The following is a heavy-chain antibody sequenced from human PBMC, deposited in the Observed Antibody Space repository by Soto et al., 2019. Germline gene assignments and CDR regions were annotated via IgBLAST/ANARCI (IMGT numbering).Heavy chain of an antibody. CDR3: ARDGRGVASTSRAFDL. V-gene: IGHV3-48*02. Sequence: EVQLVESGGGLVQPGGSLRLSCAASGFTFSMFNMNWVRQAPGKGLEWVSYISSSSSSMYYLDSVKGRFTISRDNAKNSLYLQMNSLRDEDTALYYCARDGRGVASTSRAFDLWGQGTMVTVSS. J-gene: IGHJ3*01. CDR2: ISSSSSSM. CDR1: GFTFSMFN. D-gene: IGHD6-19*01.